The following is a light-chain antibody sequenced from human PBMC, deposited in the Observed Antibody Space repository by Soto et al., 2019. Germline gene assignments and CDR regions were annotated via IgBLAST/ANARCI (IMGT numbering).Light chain of an antibody. Sequence: QSVLTQPASVSGSPGQSITISCIGTSSDVGGYNYVSWYQQHPGKAPKLMIYEVSHRPSGVSNRFSGSKSGNTASLTISGLQAEDEADYHCSSYTSSSTWVFGGGTKLTV. CDR1: SSDVGGYNY. J-gene: IGLJ3*02. CDR3: SSYTSSSTWV. V-gene: IGLV2-14*01. CDR2: EVS.